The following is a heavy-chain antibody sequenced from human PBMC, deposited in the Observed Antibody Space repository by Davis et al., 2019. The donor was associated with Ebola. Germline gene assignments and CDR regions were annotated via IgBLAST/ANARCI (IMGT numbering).Heavy chain of an antibody. Sequence: PSETLSLTCTVSGGSISSGGYYWSWIRQPPGKGLEWIGYIYYSGSTNYNPSLKSRVTISVDTSKNQFSLKLSSVTAADTAVYYCARVPGYGDYYFDYWGQGTLVTVSS. D-gene: IGHD4-17*01. J-gene: IGHJ4*02. V-gene: IGHV4-61*08. CDR3: ARVPGYGDYYFDY. CDR2: IYYSGST. CDR1: GGSISSGGYY.